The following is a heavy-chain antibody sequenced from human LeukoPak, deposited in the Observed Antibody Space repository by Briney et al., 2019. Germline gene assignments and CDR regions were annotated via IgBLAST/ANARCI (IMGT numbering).Heavy chain of an antibody. CDR2: ISPSDGTT. CDR3: AREVAAPYRFDD. V-gene: IGHV1-46*01. J-gene: IGHJ4*02. D-gene: IGHD2-15*01. CDR1: GNTFTNHD. Sequence: ASVKVSCKASGNTFTNHDMHWVRLAPGQGLEWMGIISPSDGTTNYAQKSQGRGTMTRDTSTSTVYMDLSSLKSEDTAVYYCAREVAAPYRFDDWGQGTLVTVSS.